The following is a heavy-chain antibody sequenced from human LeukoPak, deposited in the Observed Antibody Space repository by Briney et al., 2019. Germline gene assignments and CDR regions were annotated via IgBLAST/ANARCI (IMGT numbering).Heavy chain of an antibody. CDR2: TIPLTGVV. D-gene: IGHD2-15*01. Sequence: ASVKVSCKTSADIFSSYAINWVRQAPGQGLEWMGRTIPLTGVVNYGQKLQTRVTISADKSTSTAYMEVSSLRFEDTAVYFCARERRCSAGSCYAADLDSWGQGTLVTVSS. J-gene: IGHJ4*02. CDR3: ARERRCSAGSCYAADLDS. V-gene: IGHV1-69*04. CDR1: ADIFSSYA.